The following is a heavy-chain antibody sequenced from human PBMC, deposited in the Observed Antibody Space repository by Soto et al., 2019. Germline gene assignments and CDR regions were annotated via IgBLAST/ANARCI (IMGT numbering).Heavy chain of an antibody. Sequence: PSQTLSLTCAISGDSVSSNSAAWNWIRQSPSRGLEWLGRTYYRSKWYNDYAVSVKSRITINPDTSKNQFSLQLNSVTPEDTAVYYCARAPPGCYSSGWPRAFDIWGQGTMVNVSS. CDR2: TYYRSKWYN. J-gene: IGHJ3*02. CDR3: ARAPPGCYSSGWPRAFDI. V-gene: IGHV6-1*01. CDR1: GDSVSSNSAA. D-gene: IGHD6-19*01.